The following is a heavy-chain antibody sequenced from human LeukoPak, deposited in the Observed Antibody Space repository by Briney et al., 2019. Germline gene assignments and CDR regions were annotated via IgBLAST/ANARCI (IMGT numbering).Heavy chain of an antibody. V-gene: IGHV3-30-3*01. CDR1: GFTFSSYA. Sequence: GGSLRLSCAASGFTFSSYAMHWVRQAPGKGLECVAVISYDGSNKYYADSVKGRFTISRDNSKNTLYLQMNSLRAEDTAVYYCARDEGVGDGYNSAFDIWGQGTMVTVSS. CDR2: ISYDGSNK. J-gene: IGHJ3*02. CDR3: ARDEGVGDGYNSAFDI. D-gene: IGHD5-24*01.